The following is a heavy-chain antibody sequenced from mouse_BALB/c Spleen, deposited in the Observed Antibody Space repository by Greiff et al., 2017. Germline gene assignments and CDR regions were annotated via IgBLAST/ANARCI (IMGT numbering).Heavy chain of an antibody. J-gene: IGHJ4*01. D-gene: IGHD3-2*01. V-gene: IGHV5-17*02. CDR1: GFTFSSFG. CDR2: ISSGSSTI. CDR3: ARTARATYYYAMDY. Sequence: EVKLVESGGGLVQPGGSRKLSCAASGFTFSSFGMHWVRQAPEKGLEWVAYISSGSSTIYYADTVKGRFTISRDNPKNTLFLQMTSLRSEDTAMYYCARTARATYYYAMDYWGQGTSVTVSS.